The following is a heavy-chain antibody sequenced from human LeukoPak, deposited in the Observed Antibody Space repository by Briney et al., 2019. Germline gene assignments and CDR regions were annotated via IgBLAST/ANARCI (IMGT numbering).Heavy chain of an antibody. CDR1: GFTFSSYA. V-gene: IGHV3-23*01. CDR3: AKVAVAGPYPAPFDY. J-gene: IGHJ4*02. Sequence: GGSLRLSCAASGFTFSSYAMSWVRQAPGKGLEWVPAISGSGGSTYYADSVKGRFTISRDNSKNTLYLQMNSLRAEDTAVYYCAKVAVAGPYPAPFDYWGQGTLVTVSS. D-gene: IGHD6-19*01. CDR2: ISGSGGST.